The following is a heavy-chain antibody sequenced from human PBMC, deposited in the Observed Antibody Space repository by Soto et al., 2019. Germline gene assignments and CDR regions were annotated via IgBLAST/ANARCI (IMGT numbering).Heavy chain of an antibody. J-gene: IGHJ3*02. CDR1: GYTFTSYA. D-gene: IGHD3-22*01. V-gene: IGHV1-3*01. Sequence: ASVTVSCKASGYTFTSYAMHWVRQAPGQRLEWMGWINAGNGNTKYSQKFQGRVTITRDTSASTAYMELSSLRSEDTAVYYCARGFAPDYYDSSGYEASDIWGQGTMVTVSS. CDR2: INAGNGNT. CDR3: ARGFAPDYYDSSGYEASDI.